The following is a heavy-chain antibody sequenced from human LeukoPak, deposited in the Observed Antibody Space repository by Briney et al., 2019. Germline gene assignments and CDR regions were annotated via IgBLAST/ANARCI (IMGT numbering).Heavy chain of an antibody. Sequence: SGGSLRLSCAASGFTLSTYWMHWVRQAPGKGLVWVSRINSDGSSTIYADSVKGRFTISRDNAKNTLYLQMNSLRAEDTAVYYCARGPSGGRYYVGDYWGQGTLVTVSS. CDR2: INSDGSST. D-gene: IGHD1-26*01. V-gene: IGHV3-74*01. CDR1: GFTLSTYW. J-gene: IGHJ4*02. CDR3: ARGPSGGRYYVGDY.